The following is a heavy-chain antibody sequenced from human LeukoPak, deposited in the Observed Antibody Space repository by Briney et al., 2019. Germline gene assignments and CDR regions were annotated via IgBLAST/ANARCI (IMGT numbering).Heavy chain of an antibody. CDR3: AKDRPNYYGSNGHYYRRDGDY. V-gene: IGHV3-23*01. CDR1: GFTFSSYA. CDR2: TSGDGGAT. J-gene: IGHJ4*02. Sequence: PGGSLRLSCAASGFTFSSYAMSWVRQSTGKGLEWVSSTSGDGGATYYSNSVKGRFTISRDNSRYTLYLQMNSLRAEDTAVYYCAKDRPNYYGSNGHYYRRDGDYWGQGTLVTVSS. D-gene: IGHD3-22*01.